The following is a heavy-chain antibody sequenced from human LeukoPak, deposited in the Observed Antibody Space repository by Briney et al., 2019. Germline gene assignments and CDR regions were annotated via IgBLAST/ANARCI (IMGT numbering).Heavy chain of an antibody. J-gene: IGHJ4*02. CDR2: ISSSSYI. D-gene: IGHD3-22*01. CDR3: ARDGRSSYYYYFDY. Sequence: GGSLRLSCAASGFTFSSYSMNWVRQAPGKGLEWVSSISSSSYIYYADSVKGRFTISRDNAKNSLYLQMNSLRAEDTAVYYCARDGRSSYYYYFDYWGQGTLVTVSS. V-gene: IGHV3-21*01. CDR1: GFTFSSYS.